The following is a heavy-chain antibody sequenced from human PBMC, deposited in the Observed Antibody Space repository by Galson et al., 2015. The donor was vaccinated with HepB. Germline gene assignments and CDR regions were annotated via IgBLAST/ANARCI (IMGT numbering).Heavy chain of an antibody. CDR2: IGVGRNTI. J-gene: IGHJ4*02. V-gene: IGHV3-23*01. Sequence: SLRLSCAASGFAFGSHVMAWVRRAPGKGLEWVSSIGVGRNTIYYPESVKGRFTVSRDKSNNILYLQMNSLTADDTAIYFCARGYSISSPFDHWGQGILVAVSS. CDR3: ARGYSISSPFDH. D-gene: IGHD6-6*01. CDR1: GFAFGSHV.